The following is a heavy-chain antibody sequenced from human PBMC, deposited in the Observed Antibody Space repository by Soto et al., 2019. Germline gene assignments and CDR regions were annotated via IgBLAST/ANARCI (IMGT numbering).Heavy chain of an antibody. CDR1: GFTFSSYG. V-gene: IGHV3-33*08. D-gene: IGHD4-17*01. J-gene: IGHJ4*02. CDR3: ARGRTLIFDLDYGEPPPTDY. CDR2: IWYDGSNK. Sequence: PGGSLRLSCAASGFTFSSYGMHWVRQAPGKGLEWVAVIWYDGSNKYYADSVKGRFTISRDNSKNTLYLQMNSLRAEDTAVYYCARGRTLIFDLDYGEPPPTDYWGQGTLVTVSS.